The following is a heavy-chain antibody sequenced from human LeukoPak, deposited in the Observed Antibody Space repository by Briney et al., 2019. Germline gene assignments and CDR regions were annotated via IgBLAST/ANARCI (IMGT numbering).Heavy chain of an antibody. V-gene: IGHV3-48*03. CDR3: ARDHGSDWHYFDY. CDR1: GFTFSSYE. D-gene: IGHD6-19*01. Sequence: PGGSLRLSCAASGFTFSSYEMNWVRQAPGKGLEWVSYISSSGNTIYYADSMKGRFTISRDNAKNSLYLQMNSLRAEDTAVYYCARDHGSDWHYFDYWGQGTLVTVSS. J-gene: IGHJ4*02. CDR2: ISSSGNTI.